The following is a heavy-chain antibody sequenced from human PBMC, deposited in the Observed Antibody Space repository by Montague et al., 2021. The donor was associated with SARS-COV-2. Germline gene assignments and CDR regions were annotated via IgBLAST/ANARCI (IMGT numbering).Heavy chain of an antibody. D-gene: IGHD5-18*01. CDR1: GGSINSSGYY. Sequence: SETLSLTCTVSGGSINSSGYYWGWIRQPPGKGLEWIGNIYYSGSTYYNPSLESRSTISVDTSKNQFSLKLSSVTAADTAVYFCARVWIQIWSGRWFDRWGQGTLVTVSS. V-gene: IGHV4-39*01. CDR3: ARVWIQIWSGRWFDR. CDR2: IYYSGST. J-gene: IGHJ5*02.